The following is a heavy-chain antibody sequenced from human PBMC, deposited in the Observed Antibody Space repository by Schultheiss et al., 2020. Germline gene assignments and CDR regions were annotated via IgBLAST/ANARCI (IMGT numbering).Heavy chain of an antibody. CDR3: AREVRPFEWLLSYFDL. V-gene: IGHV3-7*01. Sequence: GGSLRLSCVASGFTFGTFWMSWVRQAPGKGLEWVATIKDDGSEQYYGDSMKGRFTISRDNVKKSLFLQMHTLSAEDTAVYYCAREVRPFEWLLSYFDLWGLGALVTVSS. CDR2: IKDDGSEQ. D-gene: IGHD3-3*01. CDR1: GFTFGTFW. J-gene: IGHJ4*02.